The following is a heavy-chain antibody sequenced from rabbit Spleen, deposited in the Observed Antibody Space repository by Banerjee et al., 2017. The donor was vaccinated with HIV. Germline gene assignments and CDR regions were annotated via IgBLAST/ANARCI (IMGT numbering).Heavy chain of an antibody. V-gene: IGHV1S40*01. D-gene: IGHD2-1*01. CDR2: MDTGSSGFT. CDR1: GVSFSSNNY. J-gene: IGHJ4*01. Sequence: QSLEESGGDLVKPGASLTLTCTASGVSFSSNNYMCWVRQAPGKGLEWIACMDTGSSGFTYFASWAKGRFTISKTSSTTVTLQMTSLTAADTATYFCAREVGGGGDVYLWGPGTLVTVS. CDR3: AREVGGGGDVYL.